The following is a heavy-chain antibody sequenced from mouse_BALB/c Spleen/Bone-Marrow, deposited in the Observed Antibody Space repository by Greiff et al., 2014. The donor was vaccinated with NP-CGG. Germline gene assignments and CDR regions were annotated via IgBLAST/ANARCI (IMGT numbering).Heavy chain of an antibody. D-gene: IGHD4-1*01. J-gene: IGHJ4*01. CDR2: IDPANGNT. CDR3: ARWEYYAMDY. CDR1: GFNIKDTY. V-gene: IGHV14-3*02. Sequence: EVQLQQSGAELVKPGASVKLSCTASGFNIKDTYMHWVKQRPEQGLEWIGRIDPANGNTKYDPKFQGKATITADTSSNTAYLQFSSLTSEDTAVYYCARWEYYAMDYWGQGTSVTASS.